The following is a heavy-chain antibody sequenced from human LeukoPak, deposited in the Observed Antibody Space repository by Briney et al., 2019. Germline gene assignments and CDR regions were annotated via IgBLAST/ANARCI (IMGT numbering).Heavy chain of an antibody. Sequence: ASVKVSCKASGYTFTSFGIIWVRQAPGQGLEWMGWISAYNGNTNYAQKVQGRITMTTDRSTSTAYMELRSLRPDDTAVYYCARDNLGFDYWGQGTLVTVLS. J-gene: IGHJ4*02. CDR2: ISAYNGNT. CDR1: GYTFTSFG. D-gene: IGHD7-27*01. CDR3: ARDNLGFDY. V-gene: IGHV1-18*01.